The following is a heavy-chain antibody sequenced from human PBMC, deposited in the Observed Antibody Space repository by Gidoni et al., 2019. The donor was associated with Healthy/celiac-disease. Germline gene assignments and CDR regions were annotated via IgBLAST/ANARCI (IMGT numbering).Heavy chain of an antibody. V-gene: IGHV4-31*03. J-gene: IGHJ3*02. D-gene: IGHD3-9*01. CDR3: ARGYFDWPLEAFDI. Sequence: QVQLQEASPGLMKPSQPLSRTCTVSGGPISSGGYYWRWIRQHPGKGLEWIGYIYYSGSTYYNPSLKSRVTISVDTSKNQFSLKLSSVTAADTAVYYCARGYFDWPLEAFDIWGQGTMVTVSS. CDR1: GGPISSGGYY. CDR2: IYYSGST.